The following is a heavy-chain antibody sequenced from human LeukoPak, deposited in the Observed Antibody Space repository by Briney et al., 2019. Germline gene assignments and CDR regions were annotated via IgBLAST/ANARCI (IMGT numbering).Heavy chain of an antibody. Sequence: GGSLRLSCAASGFTLSSYAMSWVRQAPGKGLEGVSAISGSGGSTYYADSVKGRFTISRDNSKNTLYLQMNSLRAEDTAVYYCAKVGYSYGIMDVWGKGTTVTVSS. V-gene: IGHV3-23*01. CDR3: AKVGYSYGIMDV. J-gene: IGHJ6*03. CDR1: GFTLSSYA. CDR2: ISGSGGST. D-gene: IGHD5-18*01.